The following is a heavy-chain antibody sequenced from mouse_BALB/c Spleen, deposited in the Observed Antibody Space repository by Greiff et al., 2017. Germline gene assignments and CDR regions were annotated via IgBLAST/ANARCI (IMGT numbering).Heavy chain of an antibody. CDR3: ARSGAGTSGFAY. CDR1: GYTFTSYT. Sequence: VQLQQSGAELARPGASVKMSCKASGYTFTSYTMHWVKQRPGQGLEWIGYINPSSGYTNYNQKFKDKATLTADKSSSTAYMQLSSLTSEDSAVYYCARSGAGTSGFAYWGQGTLVTVSA. V-gene: IGHV1-4*01. CDR2: INPSSGYT. J-gene: IGHJ3*01. D-gene: IGHD4-1*01.